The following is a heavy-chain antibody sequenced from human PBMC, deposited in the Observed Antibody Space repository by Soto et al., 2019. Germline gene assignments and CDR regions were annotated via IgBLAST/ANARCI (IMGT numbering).Heavy chain of an antibody. D-gene: IGHD4-17*01. Sequence: QVQLVQSGAEVKKPGASVKVSCKTSGYTFTSYHISWVRQAPGQGLEWMGWISAYNTNTNYAQKFQGRVTMTTDTLPGTAYMELSSLRSDDTAVYYCATDTAPAAYWGQGNLVTVPS. CDR1: GYTFTSYH. J-gene: IGHJ4*02. V-gene: IGHV1-18*01. CDR3: ATDTAPAAY. CDR2: ISAYNTNT.